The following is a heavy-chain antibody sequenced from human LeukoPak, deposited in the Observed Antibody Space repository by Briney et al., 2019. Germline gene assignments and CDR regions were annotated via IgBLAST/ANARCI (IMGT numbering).Heavy chain of an antibody. CDR3: VIGSPRIQLWLLEWGIGDY. CDR1: GFTFDDYA. J-gene: IGHJ4*02. V-gene: IGHV3-64D*06. D-gene: IGHD5-18*01. CDR2: ISSNGGST. Sequence: QPGRSLRLSCAASGFTFDDYAIHWVRQAPGKGLEYVSAISSNGGSTYYADSVKGRFTISRDNSKNTLYLRMSSLRAEDTAVYYCVIGSPRIQLWLLEWGIGDYWGQGTLVTVSS.